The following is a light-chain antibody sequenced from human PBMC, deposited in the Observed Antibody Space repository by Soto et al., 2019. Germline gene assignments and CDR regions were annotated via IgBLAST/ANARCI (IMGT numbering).Light chain of an antibody. V-gene: IGKV4-1*01. CDR3: QQYYSTPYT. J-gene: IGKJ2*01. CDR1: QSVLYSSNNKNY. Sequence: DIVMTQSPDSLAVSLGERATINCKSSQSVLYSSNNKNYLAWYQQKPGQSPKLLIYWASTRESGVPDRFSGSGSGTDFTLTISSLQAEDVAVYYCQQYYSTPYTFGQGTKVDIK. CDR2: WAS.